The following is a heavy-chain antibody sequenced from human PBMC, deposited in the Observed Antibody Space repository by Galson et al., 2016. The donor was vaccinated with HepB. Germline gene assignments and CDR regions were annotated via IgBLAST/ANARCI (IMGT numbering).Heavy chain of an antibody. Sequence: VKASCKASGYPFTAYYIHWVRQAPGQGPEWMGWINPNSGGTKFAEKFKGGVTMTRDTSITTAFLEVNRLITDDTAVYFCASDRSRRPEVSTFDYCGQGTLVTVCS. CDR2: INPNSGGT. CDR1: GYPFTAYY. V-gene: IGHV1-2*02. J-gene: IGHJ4*02. D-gene: IGHD2-2*01. CDR3: ASDRSRRPEVSTFDY.